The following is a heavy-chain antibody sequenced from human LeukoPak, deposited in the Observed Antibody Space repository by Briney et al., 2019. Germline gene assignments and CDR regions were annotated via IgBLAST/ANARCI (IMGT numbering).Heavy chain of an antibody. D-gene: IGHD6-13*01. J-gene: IGHJ4*02. Sequence: SETLSLTCTVSGGSITTNLFYWVWIRQPPGKGLEWVGSIYYSGSTYYNPSLKSRVTISVDTSKNQFSLQLNSVPAADTAVYYCVRHLGGSSLFDYWGQGTLVTVSS. CDR2: IYYSGST. CDR1: GGSITTNLFY. CDR3: VRHLGGSSLFDY. V-gene: IGHV4-39*01.